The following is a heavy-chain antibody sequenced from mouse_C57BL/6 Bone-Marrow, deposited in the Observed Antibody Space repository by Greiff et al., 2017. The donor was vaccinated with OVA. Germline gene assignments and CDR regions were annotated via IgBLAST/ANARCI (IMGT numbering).Heavy chain of an antibody. CDR2: IYPRSGNT. CDR1: GYTFTSYG. D-gene: IGHD2-2*01. CDR3: VMVTTPGD. V-gene: IGHV1-81*01. Sequence: VKLQESGAELARPGASVKLSCKASGYTFTSYGISWVKQRTGQGLEWIGEIYPRSGNTYYNEKFKGKATLTADKSSSTAYMELRSLTSEDSAVYFCVMVTTPGDWGQGTTLTVSS. J-gene: IGHJ2*01.